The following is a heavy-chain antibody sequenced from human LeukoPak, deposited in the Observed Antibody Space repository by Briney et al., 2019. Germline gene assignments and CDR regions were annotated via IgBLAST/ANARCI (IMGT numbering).Heavy chain of an antibody. V-gene: IGHV3-23*01. CDR3: SKGGDDSSSWSDY. CDR2: ITGGGGGT. J-gene: IGHJ4*02. Sequence: GGSLRLSCAASGFTFNSYAMTWVRQAPGKGLEWVSSITGGGGGTYYADSVQGRFTVSRDNSRNTLSLQMTSLRAEDTAVYYCSKGGDDSSSWSDYWGQGALVTVSS. CDR1: GFTFNSYA. D-gene: IGHD6-13*01.